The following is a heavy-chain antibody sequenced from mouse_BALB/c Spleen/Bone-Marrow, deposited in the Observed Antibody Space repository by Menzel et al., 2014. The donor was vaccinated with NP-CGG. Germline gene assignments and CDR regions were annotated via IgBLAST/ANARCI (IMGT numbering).Heavy chain of an antibody. D-gene: IGHD1-1*01. Sequence: EVKLVESGGGLVKPGGSLKLSCAASGFAFSSYDMSWVRQTPEKRLEWVATISSGGSYTYYPDSVKGRFTISRDNARNTLYLQMSSLRSEDTALYYCARLYYYGSSSAWFAYWGQGTLVTVSA. J-gene: IGHJ3*01. CDR2: ISSGGSYT. CDR1: GFAFSSYD. CDR3: ARLYYYGSSSAWFAY. V-gene: IGHV5-9*02.